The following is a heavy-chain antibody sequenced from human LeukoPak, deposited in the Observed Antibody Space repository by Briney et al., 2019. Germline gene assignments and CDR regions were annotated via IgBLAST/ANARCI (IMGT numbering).Heavy chain of an antibody. CDR2: ISSSGSTI. Sequence: KAGGSLRLSCAASGFTFSSYSMNWVRQAPGKGLEWISYISSSGSTIYYADSVKGRFTISRDNAKNSLYLQMNSLRAEDTAVYYCAKRRGSGYYLIDYWGQGTLVTVSS. D-gene: IGHD3-22*01. V-gene: IGHV3-48*01. CDR1: GFTFSSYS. CDR3: AKRRGSGYYLIDY. J-gene: IGHJ4*02.